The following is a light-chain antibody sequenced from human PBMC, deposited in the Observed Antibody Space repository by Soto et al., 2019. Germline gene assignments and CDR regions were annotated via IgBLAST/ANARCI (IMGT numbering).Light chain of an antibody. V-gene: IGKV3-20*01. CDR2: GAS. CDR3: HQYRSSRPST. CDR1: QSVSSSY. J-gene: IGKJ1*01. Sequence: EIALTQSPGTPSLSPGERTTLSCRASQSVSSSYLAWYQQKPGQAPRLLIYGASSRATGIPDRFSGSGSGTDFFLTISRLEPEDFAVYYCHQYRSSRPSTFGQGTKFDIK.